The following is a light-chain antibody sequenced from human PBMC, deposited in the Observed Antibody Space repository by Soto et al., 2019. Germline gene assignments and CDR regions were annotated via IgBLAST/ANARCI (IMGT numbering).Light chain of an antibody. V-gene: IGKV3-20*01. CDR2: GAS. CDR3: QHYGSSSYT. J-gene: IGKJ2*01. CDR1: QSVRSSY. Sequence: EIVLTQSPGTLSLSPGERATLSCRASQSVRSSYLAWYQQKPGQAPRLLIYGASSRATGIPDRFSGSGSGTDFTLTISRLEPEDFAVYYCQHYGSSSYTFGRGTKLEIK.